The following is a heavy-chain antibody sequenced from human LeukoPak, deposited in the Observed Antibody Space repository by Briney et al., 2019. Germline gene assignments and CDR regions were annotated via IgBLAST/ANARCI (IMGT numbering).Heavy chain of an antibody. J-gene: IGHJ5*02. CDR2: ISYDGSNK. V-gene: IGHV3-30*03. CDR3: ARGGYYDSPSRGWFDP. Sequence: GRSLRLSCAASGFTFSSYGMHWVRQAPGKGLEWVAVISYDGSNKYYADSVKGRFTISRDNSKNTLYLQMNSLRAEDTAVYYCARGGYYDSPSRGWFDPWGQGTLVTVSS. CDR1: GFTFSSYG. D-gene: IGHD3-3*01.